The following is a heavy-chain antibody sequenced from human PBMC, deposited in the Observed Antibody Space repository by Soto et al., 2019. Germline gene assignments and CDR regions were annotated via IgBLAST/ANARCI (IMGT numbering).Heavy chain of an antibody. J-gene: IGHJ4*02. CDR3: ARGGGIGGNFLDY. CDR1: GGSISSGGYY. Sequence: QVQLQESGPGLVKPSQTLSLTCTVSGGSISSGGYYWSWIRQHPGKGLEWIGYIYYSGSTYYNPSPKIRVTISVDTSKNQFSLKLSSVTAADTAVDYCARGGGIGGNFLDYWGQGTLVTVSS. D-gene: IGHD1-26*01. CDR2: IYYSGST. V-gene: IGHV4-31*03.